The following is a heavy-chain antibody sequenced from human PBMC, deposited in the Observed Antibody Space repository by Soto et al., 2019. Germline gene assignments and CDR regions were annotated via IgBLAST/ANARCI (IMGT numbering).Heavy chain of an antibody. CDR1: GGFI. J-gene: IGHJ4*02. Sequence: PSETLSLTCTVCGGFIWGWIRQSPDKGLEWIGYIYNSGRYNYNPSLESRLTISIDTSKNQFSLRLASVTAADTAVYYCARTLPNRQLFDSWSQGTLVTVSS. V-gene: IGHV4-59*01. D-gene: IGHD1-1*01. CDR3: ARTLPNRQLFDS. CDR2: IYNSGRY.